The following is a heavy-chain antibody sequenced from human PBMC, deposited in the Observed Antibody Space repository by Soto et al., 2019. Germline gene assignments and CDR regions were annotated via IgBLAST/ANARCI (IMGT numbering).Heavy chain of an antibody. D-gene: IGHD4-17*01. Sequence: QVQLVESGGGVVQPGRSLRLSCAASGFTFSSYGMHWVRQAPGKGLEWVAVISYDGSNKYYADSVKGRFTISRDNSKNTLYLQMNSLRAEDTAVYYCAKEGAHYGDYGYYAFDIWGQGTMVTVSS. CDR3: AKEGAHYGDYGYYAFDI. J-gene: IGHJ3*02. CDR2: ISYDGSNK. CDR1: GFTFSSYG. V-gene: IGHV3-30*18.